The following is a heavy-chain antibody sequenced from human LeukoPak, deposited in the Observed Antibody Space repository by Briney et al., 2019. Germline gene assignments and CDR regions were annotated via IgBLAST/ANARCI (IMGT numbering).Heavy chain of an antibody. D-gene: IGHD3-9*01. CDR2: ISGSGGST. CDR1: GFTFSSYA. V-gene: IGHV3-23*01. Sequence: PGGSLRLSCAASGFTFSSYAMSWVRQAPGKGLEWVSAISGSGGSTYYADSVKGRFTISRDNAKNSLYLQMNSLRAEDTAVYYCARDWYYDILTGYYTEPDWGQGTLVTVSS. CDR3: ARDWYYDILTGYYTEPD. J-gene: IGHJ4*02.